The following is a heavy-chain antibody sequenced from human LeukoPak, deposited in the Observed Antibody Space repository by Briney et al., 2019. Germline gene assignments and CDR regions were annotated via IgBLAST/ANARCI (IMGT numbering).Heavy chain of an antibody. D-gene: IGHD5-12*01. Sequence: PGGSLRLSCAASGFTFDDYAMHWVRQAPGKGLEWVSGISWNSGSIDYADSVKGRFTISRGNAKNSLYLQMNSLRAEDTALYYCAKDSRRRGNSGYGPPRGYSSESEFDYWGQGTLVTVSS. CDR3: AKDSRRRGNSGYGPPRGYSSESEFDY. CDR2: ISWNSGSI. J-gene: IGHJ4*02. V-gene: IGHV3-9*01. CDR1: GFTFDDYA.